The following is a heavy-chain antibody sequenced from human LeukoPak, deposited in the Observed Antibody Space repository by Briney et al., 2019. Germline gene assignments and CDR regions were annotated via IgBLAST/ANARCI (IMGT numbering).Heavy chain of an antibody. CDR2: MNPNSGNK. CDR1: GYTFTSYD. Sequence: ASVKVSCKASGYTFTSYDINWVRQATGQGLEWMGWMNPNSGNKGYAQKFQGRVTMTRNTSISTAYMELSSLRSEDTAVYYCARADLWFGDRYYYYYYGMDVWGQGTTVTVSS. D-gene: IGHD3-10*01. J-gene: IGHJ6*02. V-gene: IGHV1-8*01. CDR3: ARADLWFGDRYYYYYYGMDV.